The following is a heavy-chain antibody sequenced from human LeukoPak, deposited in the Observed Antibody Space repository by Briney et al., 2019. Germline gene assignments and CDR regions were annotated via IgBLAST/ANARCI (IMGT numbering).Heavy chain of an antibody. CDR3: ARDCSSTSCYTFGFDY. D-gene: IGHD2-2*02. Sequence: SETLSLTCTVSGYSISSGYYWGWIRQPPGEGLEWIGSIYHSGSTYYNPSLKSRVTISVDMSKNQFSLKLSSVTAADTAVYYCARDCSSTSCYTFGFDYWGQGTLVTVSS. CDR2: IYHSGST. J-gene: IGHJ4*02. CDR1: GYSISSGYY. V-gene: IGHV4-38-2*02.